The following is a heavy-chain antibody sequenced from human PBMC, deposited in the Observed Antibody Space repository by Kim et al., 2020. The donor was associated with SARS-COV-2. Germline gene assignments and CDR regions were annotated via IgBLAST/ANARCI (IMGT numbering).Heavy chain of an antibody. D-gene: IGHD3-10*01. CDR2: INSDGTGT. CDR1: GFTFSNYW. V-gene: IGHV3-74*01. Sequence: GGSLRLSCAASGFTFSNYWMHWVRQVPGKGLVWVSRINSDGTGTRHADSVEGRFTISRDNAKNTLYLQMNSLRVEDTAVYYCARDQTPGLHFDSWGQGTLVTVSS. J-gene: IGHJ4*02. CDR3: ARDQTPGLHFDS.